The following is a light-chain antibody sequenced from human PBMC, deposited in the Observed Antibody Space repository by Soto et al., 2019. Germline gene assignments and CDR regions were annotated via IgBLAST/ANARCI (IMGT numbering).Light chain of an antibody. V-gene: IGKV3-20*01. CDR3: QQYGVSVLYS. CDR2: GVS. J-gene: IGKJ2*03. CDR1: QSIGRDY. Sequence: EVVLTQSPGTLSLSPGERASLSCRASQSIGRDYLSWYQHKPGQAPRLLIDGVSSRATGIPEKFSGSGSGTDFTLTISTVDPEDSAVYYCQQYGVSVLYSFGQGTRLEI.